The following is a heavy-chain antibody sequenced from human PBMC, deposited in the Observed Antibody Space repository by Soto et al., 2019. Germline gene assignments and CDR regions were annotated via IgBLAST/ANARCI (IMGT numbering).Heavy chain of an antibody. CDR1: GFTFSNYG. Sequence: QVQLVESGGGVVQPGRSLRLSCAASGFTFSNYGMHWVRQAPGKGLEWVAVISYHGSDKYYADSVKGRFTISRDNSKNTLYLQMDGRRAEDTAVYYGAKDHLTTTVTAVGYWGQGTLVTVSS. V-gene: IGHV3-30*18. J-gene: IGHJ4*02. CDR2: ISYHGSDK. D-gene: IGHD4-17*01. CDR3: AKDHLTTTVTAVGY.